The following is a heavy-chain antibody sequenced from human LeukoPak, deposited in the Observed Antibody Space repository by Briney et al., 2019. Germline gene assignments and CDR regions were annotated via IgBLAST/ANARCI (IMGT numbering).Heavy chain of an antibody. V-gene: IGHV4-39*01. J-gene: IGHJ5*02. Sequence: SETLSLTCTVSGGSILDSTYYWAWIRQPPGKGLERIATIFYNGNTHYNPSLKSRVTLSVYTVKNQFSLNLNSVTASDTAVYYCARQSSGYYYGWFDPWGQGTLVTVSS. CDR2: IFYNGNT. CDR1: GGSILDSTYY. CDR3: ARQSSGYYYGWFDP. D-gene: IGHD3-22*01.